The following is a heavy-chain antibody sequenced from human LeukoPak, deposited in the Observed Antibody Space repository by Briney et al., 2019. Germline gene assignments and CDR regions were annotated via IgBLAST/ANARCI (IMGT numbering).Heavy chain of an antibody. CDR3: ARVLPAAKYYYYYYMDV. CDR2: IYYSGST. D-gene: IGHD2-2*01. J-gene: IGHJ6*03. Sequence: PSETLSLTCTVSGGSISSGDYYWSWIRQPPGKGLEWIGYIYYSGSTYYNPSLKSRVTISVDTSKNQFSLKLSSVTAADTAVYYCARVLPAAKYYYYYYMDVWGKGTTVTVSS. V-gene: IGHV4-30-4*08. CDR1: GGSISSGDYY.